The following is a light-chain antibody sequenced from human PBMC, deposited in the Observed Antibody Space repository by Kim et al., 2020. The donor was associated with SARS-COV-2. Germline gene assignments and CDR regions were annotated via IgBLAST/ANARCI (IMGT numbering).Light chain of an antibody. CDR1: KLGDKY. Sequence: SYELTQPPSVSVSPGQTASITCTGDKLGDKYACWYQQKPGQSPVQVIYQDSKRPSGIPERFSGSNSGNTATLTISGTQAMVEADYYCQAWDSSTAHVVFG. CDR3: QAWDSSTAHVV. CDR2: QDS. V-gene: IGLV3-1*01. J-gene: IGLJ2*01.